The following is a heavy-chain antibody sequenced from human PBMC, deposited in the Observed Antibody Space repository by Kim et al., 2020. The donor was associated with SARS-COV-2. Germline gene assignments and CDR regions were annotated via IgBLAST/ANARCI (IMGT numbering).Heavy chain of an antibody. CDR3: AKDLWNYSAMDV. Sequence: GGSLRLSCAASGFTFTCCAMTWVRQAPGRGPEWVSSISHDGTSSHYAGSVKGRFLISRDDSKNTLYLRLNNLRAEDTALYYCAKDLWNYSAMDVWGQGTTVTLSS. CDR2: ISHDGTSS. CDR1: GFTFTCCA. J-gene: IGHJ6*02. D-gene: IGHD2-21*01. V-gene: IGHV3-23*01.